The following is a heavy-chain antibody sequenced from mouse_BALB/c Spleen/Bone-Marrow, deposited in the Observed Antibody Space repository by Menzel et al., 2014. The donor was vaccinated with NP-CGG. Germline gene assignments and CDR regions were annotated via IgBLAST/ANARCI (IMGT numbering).Heavy chain of an antibody. J-gene: IGHJ3*01. CDR2: ISYSGST. CDR1: GYSITSDYA. Sequence: VQLKQSGPGLVEPSQSLSLTCTVTGYSITSDYARNWIRQFPGNKLEWMGYISYSGSTSYNPSLKSRISITRDTSKNQFFLQLNSVTTEDTATYCCAREARATWAWFAYWGQGTLVTVSA. CDR3: AREARATWAWFAY. D-gene: IGHD3-1*01. V-gene: IGHV3-2*02.